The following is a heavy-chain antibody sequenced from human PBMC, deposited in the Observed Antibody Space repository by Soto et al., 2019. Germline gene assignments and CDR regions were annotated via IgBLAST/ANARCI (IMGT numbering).Heavy chain of an antibody. V-gene: IGHV1-8*01. CDR2: VNPSSGNT. J-gene: IGHJ5*02. CDR3: ARASMYIWNDH. CDR1: GYIFTTQD. Sequence: QVQLRQSGAEIKRPGASVKVSCEASGYIFTTQDINWVRQASGQGLEWLGCVNPSSGNTVYAQKFQGRVNMTRDPSINTAYMELSSLRSDDTAVYYCARASMYIWNDHWGQGTLVTVSS.